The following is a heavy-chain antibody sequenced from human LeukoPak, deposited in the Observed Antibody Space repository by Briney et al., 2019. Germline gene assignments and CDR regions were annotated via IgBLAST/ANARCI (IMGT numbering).Heavy chain of an antibody. Sequence: PSETLSLTXAVYGGSFSGYYWGWIRQPPGKGLEWIGSIYHSGSTYYNPSLKSRVTISVDTSKNQFSLKLSSVTAADTAVYYCARREGDSSGYFDAFDIWGQGTMVTVSS. CDR3: ARREGDSSGYFDAFDI. CDR2: IYHSGST. V-gene: IGHV4-38-2*01. CDR1: GGSFSGYY. D-gene: IGHD3-22*01. J-gene: IGHJ3*02.